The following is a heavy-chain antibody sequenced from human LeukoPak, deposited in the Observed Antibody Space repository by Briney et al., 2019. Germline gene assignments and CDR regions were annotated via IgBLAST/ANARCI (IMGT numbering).Heavy chain of an antibody. CDR3: AKDVMNSGSWGDY. D-gene: IGHD1-26*01. CDR2: ISGSGGST. Sequence: GGSLRLSCAASGFTFSSYAMSWVRQAPGKGLEWVSAISGSGGSTYYADSVKGRFTISRDNSKNTLYLQMNSLRAEDTAVYYCAKDVMNSGSWGDYWGQRTLVTVSS. CDR1: GFTFSSYA. V-gene: IGHV3-23*01. J-gene: IGHJ4*02.